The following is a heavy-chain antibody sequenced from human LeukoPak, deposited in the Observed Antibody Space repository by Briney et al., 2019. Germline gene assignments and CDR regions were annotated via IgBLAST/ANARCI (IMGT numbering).Heavy chain of an antibody. CDR3: ARSSCTNGVCLYSGGSRAQVGWYFDL. J-gene: IGHJ2*01. V-gene: IGHV1-2*06. CDR2: INPISGGT. D-gene: IGHD2-8*01. CDR1: GYTFTSYG. Sequence: ASVKVSCKASGYTFTSYGISWVRQAPGQGLEWMGRINPISGGTNYAQKFQGRVTMTRDTSISTAYMELSRLRSDDTAVYYCARSSCTNGVCLYSGGSRAQVGWYFDLWGRGTLVTVSS.